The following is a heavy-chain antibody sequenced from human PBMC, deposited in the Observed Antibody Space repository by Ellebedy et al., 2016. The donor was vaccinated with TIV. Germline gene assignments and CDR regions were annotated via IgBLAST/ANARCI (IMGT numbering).Heavy chain of an antibody. V-gene: IGHV3-66*01. Sequence: GESLKISCAASGFGITDNFMSWVRQAPGKGLEWVSLTYSDGNTHYAESVKGRFSVSRDTSKHTLYLQMNNLRREDTGLYCCARDYYDFWTGLDSSDVWGQGTTVTVSS. CDR1: GFGITDNF. D-gene: IGHD3-3*01. CDR3: ARDYYDFWTGLDSSDV. CDR2: TYSDGNT. J-gene: IGHJ3*01.